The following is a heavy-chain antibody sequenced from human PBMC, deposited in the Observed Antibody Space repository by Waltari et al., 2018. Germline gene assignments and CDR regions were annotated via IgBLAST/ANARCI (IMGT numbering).Heavy chain of an antibody. D-gene: IGHD2-2*02. CDR3: ARDSLGDTLGY. Sequence: EVQLVESGGGLVQPGGSLRLSFAASGFTLSSSWLSWVRQAPGKGLEWVAKIKKDGSEKYYVDSVKGRFTISRDNAKNSLYLQINSLRAEDTAVYYCARDSLGDTLGYWGQGTLVTVSS. CDR2: IKKDGSEK. J-gene: IGHJ4*02. CDR1: GFTLSSSW. V-gene: IGHV3-7*01.